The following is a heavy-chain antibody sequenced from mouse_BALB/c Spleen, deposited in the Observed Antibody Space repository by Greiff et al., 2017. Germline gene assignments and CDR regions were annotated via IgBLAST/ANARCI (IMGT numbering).Heavy chain of an antibody. CDR2: ISYDGSN. V-gene: IGHV3-6*02. J-gene: IGHJ3*01. Sequence: EVQLVESGPGLVKPSQSLSLTCSVTGYSITSGYFWNWIRQFPGNKLEWMGYISYDGSNNSNPSLKNRISITRDTSKNQFFLKLNSVTTEDTATYCCAREENDGYSAWFAYWGQGTLVTVSA. D-gene: IGHD2-3*01. CDR1: GYSITSGYF. CDR3: AREENDGYSAWFAY.